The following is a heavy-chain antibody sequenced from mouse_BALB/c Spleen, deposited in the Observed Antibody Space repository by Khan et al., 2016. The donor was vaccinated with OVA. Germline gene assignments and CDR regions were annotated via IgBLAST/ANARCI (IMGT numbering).Heavy chain of an antibody. CDR1: GYTFTSYT. D-gene: IGHD2-14*01. Sequence: QVQLQQSGAELARPGASVKMSCKASGYTFTSYTIHWIKLRPGQGLEWIGYINPSNGSTNYNQKFKDKATLTADKSSTTAYMQLSSLTSDDSAVYNCVRAGAYYRNDGWFAYGGQGTLVTVSA. CDR2: INPSNGST. CDR3: VRAGAYYRNDGWFAY. J-gene: IGHJ3*01. V-gene: IGHV1-4*01.